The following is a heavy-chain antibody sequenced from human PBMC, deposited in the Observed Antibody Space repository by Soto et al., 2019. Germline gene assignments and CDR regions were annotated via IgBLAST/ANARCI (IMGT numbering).Heavy chain of an antibody. V-gene: IGHV4-39*01. J-gene: IGHJ3*02. CDR3: GRSPRSVYDACDI. CDR1: SASISSSIYT. Sequence: SETLSLTCTVSSASISSSIYTWGWIRQPPGKGLEWIGSIYYSGSTCCNPSLKSRVTISVDTSKNQFSLKLPSVTAADTAVYYCGRSPRSVYDACDIWGQGTVVTV. CDR2: IYYSGST.